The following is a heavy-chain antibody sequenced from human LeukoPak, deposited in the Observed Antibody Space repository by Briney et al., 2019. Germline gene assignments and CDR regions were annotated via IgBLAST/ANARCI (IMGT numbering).Heavy chain of an antibody. CDR2: INHSGST. D-gene: IGHD3-9*01. J-gene: IGHJ4*02. CDR1: GGSFSGYY. V-gene: IGHV4-34*01. CDR3: ARGRGPLRYPDY. Sequence: SETLSLTCAVYGGSFSGYYWSWIRQPLGKGLEWIGEINHSGSTNYNPSLKSRVTISVDTSKNQFSLKLSSVTAADTAVYYCARGRGPLRYPDYWGQGTLVTVSS.